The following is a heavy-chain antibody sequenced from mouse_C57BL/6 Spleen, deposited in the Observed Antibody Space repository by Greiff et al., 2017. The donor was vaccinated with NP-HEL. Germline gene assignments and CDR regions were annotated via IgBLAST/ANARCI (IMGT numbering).Heavy chain of an antibody. V-gene: IGHV1-59*01. CDR2: IDPSDSYT. Sequence: VQLQQSGAELVRPGTSVKLSCKASGYTFTSYWMHWVKQRPGQGLEWIGVIDPSDSYTNYNQKFKGKATLTVDTSSSTAYMQLSSLTSEDSAVYYCASYYGNSFDYWGQGTTLTVSS. D-gene: IGHD2-1*01. CDR1: GYTFTSYW. J-gene: IGHJ2*01. CDR3: ASYYGNSFDY.